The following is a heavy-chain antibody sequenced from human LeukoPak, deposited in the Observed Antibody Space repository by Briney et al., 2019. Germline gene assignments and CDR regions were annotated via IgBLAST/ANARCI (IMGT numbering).Heavy chain of an antibody. CDR3: ATMPSLQARSY. J-gene: IGHJ4*02. CDR2: FYSGGST. D-gene: IGHD2-2*01. V-gene: IGHV3-53*04. Sequence: GGSLRLSCAASGFTFSTYAMNWFRQAPGKGLEWVSIFYSGGSTYYADSVQGRFSMSRHDSKNTLYLHMNSLRTEDTAMYYCATMPSLQARSYWGQGTLVTVSS. CDR1: GFTFSTYA.